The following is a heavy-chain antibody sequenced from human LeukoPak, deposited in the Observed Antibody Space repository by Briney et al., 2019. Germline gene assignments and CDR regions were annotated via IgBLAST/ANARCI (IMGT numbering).Heavy chain of an antibody. D-gene: IGHD5-18*01. CDR3: ARGYSYGLYYFDY. CDR1: GFTFSSYG. CDR2: IWYDGSDK. J-gene: IGHJ4*02. Sequence: GGSLRLSCAASGFTFSSYGMHWVRQAPGKGLEWVAVIWYDGSDKYYADSVKGRFTISRDNSKNTLYLQMNSLRAEDTAVYYCARGYSYGLYYFDYWGQGTLVTVSS. V-gene: IGHV3-33*01.